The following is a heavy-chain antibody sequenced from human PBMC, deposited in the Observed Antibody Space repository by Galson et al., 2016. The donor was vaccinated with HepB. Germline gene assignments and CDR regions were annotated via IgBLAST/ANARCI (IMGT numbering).Heavy chain of an antibody. Sequence: SETLSLTCTVSGGSISRSNYYWGWIRQPPGKGLEWIGTIRYTGTTYYNPSLKSRVTISVDTSKYQFSLKLSSVTAADTAVYYCARHFDILTGYALGYWGQGTLVTVSS. CDR1: GGSISRSNYY. J-gene: IGHJ4*02. V-gene: IGHV4-39*01. CDR3: ARHFDILTGYALGY. CDR2: IRYTGTT. D-gene: IGHD3-9*01.